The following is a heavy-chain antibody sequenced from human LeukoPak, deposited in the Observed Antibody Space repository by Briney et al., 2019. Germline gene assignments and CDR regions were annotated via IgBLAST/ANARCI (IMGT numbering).Heavy chain of an antibody. CDR2: IIPTSGDT. J-gene: IGHJ4*02. CDR1: GYSFSSYY. Sequence: ASVKVSCKASGYSFSSYYMHWVRQAPGQGLEWMGLIIPTSGDTRFAQKFQGRVTLTRDTSSSTVYMEVSGLRSEDTAIYYCARAGSWSSIGGCCYWRQGTLVTVYS. CDR3: ARAGSWSSIGGCCY. V-gene: IGHV1-46*01. D-gene: IGHD3-10*01.